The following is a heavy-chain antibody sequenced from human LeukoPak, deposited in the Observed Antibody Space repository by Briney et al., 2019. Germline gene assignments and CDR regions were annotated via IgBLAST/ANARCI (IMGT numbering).Heavy chain of an antibody. CDR2: IYYSGST. CDR1: GGSISSYY. D-gene: IGHD3-22*01. CDR3: ARRGSYYDSSGYIY. V-gene: IGHV4-59*12. Sequence: KPSETLSLTCTVSGGSISSYYWSWIRQPPGKGLEWIGYIYYSGSTNYNPSLKSRVTISVDTSKNQFSLKLSSVTAADTAVYYCARRGSYYDSSGYIYWGQGTLVTVSS. J-gene: IGHJ4*02.